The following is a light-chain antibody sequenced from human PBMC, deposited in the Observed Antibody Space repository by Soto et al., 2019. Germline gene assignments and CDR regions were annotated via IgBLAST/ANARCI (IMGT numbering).Light chain of an antibody. Sequence: DIQMAQSTSTLSASVGDRVTITCRASQSISTWLAWYQQKPGTAPNLLIYKASTLESGVPSRFSGSGSGTEFTLTISSLQPDDFATYYCQQYNSYPYTFGQGTKLEIK. CDR1: QSISTW. J-gene: IGKJ2*01. CDR3: QQYNSYPYT. V-gene: IGKV1-5*03. CDR2: KAS.